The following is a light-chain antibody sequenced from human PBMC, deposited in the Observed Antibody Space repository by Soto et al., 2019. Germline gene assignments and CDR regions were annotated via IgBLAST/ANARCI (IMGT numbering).Light chain of an antibody. J-gene: IGKJ2*01. V-gene: IGKV1-39*01. CDR2: GAS. CDR1: RTLATY. CDR3: QQGYSTPYT. Sequence: DIQMTQSPSSLSASVGDRVTITCRANRTLATYLNWYQQKPNKAPNLLIYGASRLQGGVPSRFSGSGSGTDFTLTINSLQPEDFATYYCQQGYSTPYTFGQGTKLEIK.